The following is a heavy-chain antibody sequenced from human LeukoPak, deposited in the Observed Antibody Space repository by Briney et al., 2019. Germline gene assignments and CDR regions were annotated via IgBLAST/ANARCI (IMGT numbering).Heavy chain of an antibody. CDR2: INPNSGGT. Sequence: ASVKVSCKASGYTFTGYYMHWVRQAPGQGLEWMGWINPNSGGTNYAQKFQGRVTMTRDTSISTAYMELSSLRAEDTAVYYCARDVSWASAFDIWGQGTMVTVSS. D-gene: IGHD1-26*01. CDR3: ARDVSWASAFDI. V-gene: IGHV1-2*02. J-gene: IGHJ3*02. CDR1: GYTFTGYY.